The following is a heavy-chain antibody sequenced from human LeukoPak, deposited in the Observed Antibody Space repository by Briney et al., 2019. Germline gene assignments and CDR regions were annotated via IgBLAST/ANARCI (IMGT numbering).Heavy chain of an antibody. J-gene: IGHJ4*02. D-gene: IGHD6-19*01. CDR1: GYTFTSYY. Sequence: GASVKVSCKASGYTFTSYYMHWVRQAPGQGLEWMGIINPSGGSTSYAQKFQGRVTMTRDTSTSTVYMELSSLRSEDTAVYYCARDPNLLYSSGWPAYYFDYWGQGTLVTVSS. V-gene: IGHV1-46*01. CDR3: ARDPNLLYSSGWPAYYFDY. CDR2: INPSGGST.